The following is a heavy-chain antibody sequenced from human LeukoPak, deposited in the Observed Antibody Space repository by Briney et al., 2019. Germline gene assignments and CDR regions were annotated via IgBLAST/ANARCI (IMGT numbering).Heavy chain of an antibody. CDR3: ARTYRLRYFDWLLGY. CDR2: ISAYNGNA. CDR1: GYTFTSYG. V-gene: IGHV1-18*01. D-gene: IGHD3-9*01. J-gene: IGHJ4*02. Sequence: GASVKVSCKASGYTFTSYGISWVRQAPGQGLEWMGWISAYNGNANYAQKLQGRVTMTTDTSTSTAYMELRSLRSDDTAVYYCARTYRLRYFDWLLGYWGQGTLVTVSS.